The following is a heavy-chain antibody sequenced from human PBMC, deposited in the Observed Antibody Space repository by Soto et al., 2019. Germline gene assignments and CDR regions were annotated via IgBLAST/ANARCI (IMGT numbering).Heavy chain of an antibody. D-gene: IGHD2-15*01. CDR3: VRTSLVVAVATRGYF. V-gene: IGHV3-74*01. J-gene: IGHJ4*02. CDR2: IDSDGSRI. CDR1: GFTFSNYW. Sequence: EVQLVESGGGLVQPGESLRLSCAASGFTFSNYWMHWVRQAPGKGLVWVSRIDSDGSRITYADFVKGRFTISRDNAKNTVYLHMSSLTAEDSAVSYCVRTSLVVAVATRGYFWGQGTLVTVSS.